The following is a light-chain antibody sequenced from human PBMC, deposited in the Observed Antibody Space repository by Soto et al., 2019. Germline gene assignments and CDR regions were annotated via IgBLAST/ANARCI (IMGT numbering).Light chain of an antibody. CDR1: ISDVGGYDF. Sequence: QSALTQPASVSGSPGQSMNISWSGTISDVGGYDFVAWYQQHAGRAPKLLIYEVSRRPSGVSNRFSGSKSGNTASLTISGLQAEDEADYYCSSYRGYYTRVFGTGTMVTVL. CDR3: SSYRGYYTRV. CDR2: EVS. V-gene: IGLV2-14*01. J-gene: IGLJ1*01.